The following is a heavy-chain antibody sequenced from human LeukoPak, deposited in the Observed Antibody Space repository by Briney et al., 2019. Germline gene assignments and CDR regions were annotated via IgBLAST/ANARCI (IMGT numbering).Heavy chain of an antibody. Sequence: SETLSLTCTVSGGFISSYYWSWIRQPPGKGLEWIGYIYYSGSTNYNPSLKSRVTISVDTSKNQFSLKLSSVTASDTAVYYCARGDEEMATIGDYWGQGTLVTVSS. CDR1: GGFISSYY. CDR2: IYYSGST. D-gene: IGHD5-24*01. CDR3: ARGDEEMATIGDY. J-gene: IGHJ4*02. V-gene: IGHV4-59*01.